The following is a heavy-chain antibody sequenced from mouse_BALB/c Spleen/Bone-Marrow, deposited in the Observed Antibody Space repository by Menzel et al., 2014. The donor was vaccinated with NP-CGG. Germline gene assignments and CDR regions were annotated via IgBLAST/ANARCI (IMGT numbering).Heavy chain of an antibody. J-gene: IGHJ2*01. D-gene: IGHD2-1*01. CDR1: GYSFTSYW. CDR3: TRKVYYGNPLDY. V-gene: IGHV1-5*01. CDR2: IYPGNSDT. Sequence: VHVKQSGTVLARPGASVKMSCKASGYSFTSYWMHWVKQRPGQGLEWIGAIYPGNSDTSYNQKFKGKAKLTAVTSATTAYMELSSLTNEDSAVYCCTRKVYYGNPLDYWGQGTTRTVSS.